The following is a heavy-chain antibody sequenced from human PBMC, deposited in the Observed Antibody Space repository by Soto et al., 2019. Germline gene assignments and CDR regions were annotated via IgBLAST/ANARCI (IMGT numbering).Heavy chain of an antibody. J-gene: IGHJ4*02. D-gene: IGHD3-16*01. V-gene: IGHV3-7*01. CDR3: ARASETF. CDR2: VNEDGSEK. CDR1: GFIFNNDW. Sequence: GGSLRPSCAGSGFIFNNDWMSWARQAPGKGLEWVATVNEDGSEKYYVDSVKGRFSIFRDNARNSLYLQMNSLRAEDTAVYYCARASETFWGRGTLVTVSS.